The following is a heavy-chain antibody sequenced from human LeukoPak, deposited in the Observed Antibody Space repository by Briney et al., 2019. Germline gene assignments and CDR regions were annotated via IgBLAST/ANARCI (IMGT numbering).Heavy chain of an antibody. Sequence: ASVKVSSKVSGYTLSELSMHWVRQAPGKGLEWMGGFHPVEGKTIYAQKFQGRVTMTEDTSTDTAYMELSSLRSEDTAVYYCATGPYDTSGYYYFYFDYWGQGTLVTVSS. CDR3: ATGPYDTSGYYYFYFDY. V-gene: IGHV1-24*01. D-gene: IGHD3-22*01. CDR1: GYTLSELS. CDR2: FHPVEGKT. J-gene: IGHJ4*02.